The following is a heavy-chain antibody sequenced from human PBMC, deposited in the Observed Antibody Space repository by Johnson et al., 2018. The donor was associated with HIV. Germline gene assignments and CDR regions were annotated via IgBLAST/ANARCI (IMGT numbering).Heavy chain of an antibody. CDR1: GFTFSSYA. J-gene: IGHJ3*02. Sequence: VQLVESGGGVVQPGGSLRLSCAASGFTFSSYAMSWVRQAPGKGLEWVSAIGTAGDTYYPGSVKGRFTISRENAKNSLYLQMNSLRAGDTAVYYCARRADAFDIWGQGTMVTVSS. V-gene: IGHV3-13*01. CDR2: IGTAGDT. CDR3: ARRADAFDI.